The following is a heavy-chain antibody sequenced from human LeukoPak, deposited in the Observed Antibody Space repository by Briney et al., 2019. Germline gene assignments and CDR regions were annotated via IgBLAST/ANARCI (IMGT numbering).Heavy chain of an antibody. D-gene: IGHD3-10*01. V-gene: IGHV3-23*01. CDR3: AKHKRYYGSGSYYLT. Sequence: GGSLRLSCAASGFTFSSYAMSWVRQAPGKGLEWVSAISGSGGSTYYADSVKGRFTISRDNSKNTLYLQMNSLRAEDTAVYYCAKHKRYYGSGSYYLTWGQGTLVTVSS. CDR2: ISGSGGST. J-gene: IGHJ5*02. CDR1: GFTFSSYA.